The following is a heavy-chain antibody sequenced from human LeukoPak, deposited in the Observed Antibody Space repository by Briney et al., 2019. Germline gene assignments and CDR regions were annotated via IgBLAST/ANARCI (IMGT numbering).Heavy chain of an antibody. Sequence: PSETLSLTCAVYGGSFSGYYWSWIRQPPGKGLEWIGEINHSGSTNYNPSLKRRVTISVDTSKNQFSLKLSSVTAADTAVYYCARKEQWLPHDAFDIWGQGTMVTVSS. J-gene: IGHJ3*02. CDR2: INHSGST. CDR1: GGSFSGYY. V-gene: IGHV4-34*01. CDR3: ARKEQWLPHDAFDI. D-gene: IGHD6-19*01.